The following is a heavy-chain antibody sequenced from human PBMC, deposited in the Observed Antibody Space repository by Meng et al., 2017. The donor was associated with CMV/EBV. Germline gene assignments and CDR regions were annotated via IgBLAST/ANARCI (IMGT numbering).Heavy chain of an antibody. D-gene: IGHD3-3*01. V-gene: IGHV4-59*08. Sequence: ESLKISCTVSGGSISSYYWSWIRQPPGKGLEWIGYIYYSGSTYYNPSLKSRVTISVDTSKNQFSLKLSSVTAADTAVYYCARGISFNFGVVTLYYYYGMDVWGQGTTVTVSS. J-gene: IGHJ6*02. CDR1: GGSISSYY. CDR3: ARGISFNFGVVTLYYYYGMDV. CDR2: IYYSGST.